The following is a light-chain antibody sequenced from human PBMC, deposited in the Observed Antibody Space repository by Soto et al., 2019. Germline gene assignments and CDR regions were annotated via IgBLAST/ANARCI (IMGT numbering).Light chain of an antibody. CDR3: NSYTSSTAYV. Sequence: QSVQTQPASVSGSPGQSITISCTGASSDVGRYNYVSWYQLHPGKAPKLIIYEVSNRPSGVSNRFSGSKSGNTASLTISGLRAEDEADYYCNSYTSSTAYVFGTGTKVTVL. V-gene: IGLV2-14*01. CDR2: EVS. J-gene: IGLJ1*01. CDR1: SSDVGRYNY.